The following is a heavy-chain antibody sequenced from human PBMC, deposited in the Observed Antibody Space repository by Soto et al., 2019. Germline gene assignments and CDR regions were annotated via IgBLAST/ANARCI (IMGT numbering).Heavy chain of an antibody. D-gene: IGHD3-9*01. CDR1: GGSFSGYY. CDR3: ARDFPLLRYFDWLSRGYYYYGMDV. V-gene: IGHV4-34*01. CDR2: INHSGST. J-gene: IGHJ6*02. Sequence: SETLSLTCAVYGGSFSGYYWSWIRQPPGKGLEWSGEINHSGSTNYNPSLKSRVTISVDTSKNQFSLKLSSVTAADTAVYYCARDFPLLRYFDWLSRGYYYYGMDVWGQGTTVTVSS.